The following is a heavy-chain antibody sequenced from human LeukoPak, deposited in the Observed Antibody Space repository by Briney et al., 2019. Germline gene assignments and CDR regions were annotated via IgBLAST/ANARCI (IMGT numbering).Heavy chain of an antibody. CDR3: AKEGGTHFDH. CDR2: ISSSGTTI. V-gene: IGHV3-48*01. CDR1: GFIFSDYW. J-gene: IGHJ4*02. D-gene: IGHD1-26*01. Sequence: GGSLRLSCTASGFIFSDYWMSWVRQAPGKGLEWVSYISSSGTTISYAQSVKGRFTITRDNAQNSLTLHMNTLRADDTAVYYCAKEGGTHFDHWGQGTLVTVSS.